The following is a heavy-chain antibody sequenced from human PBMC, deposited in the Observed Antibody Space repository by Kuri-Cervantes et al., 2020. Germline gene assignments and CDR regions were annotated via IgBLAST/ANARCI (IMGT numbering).Heavy chain of an antibody. J-gene: IGHJ4*02. CDR2: IYYSGST. V-gene: IGHV4-34*01. CDR1: GGSFSGYY. CDR3: ARTGNLAVAGNY. Sequence: GSLRLSCAVYGGSFSGYYWSWIRQPPGKGLEWIGNIYYSGSTYYNPSLKSRVTISVDTSKNQFSLKVSSVTAADTAVYYCARTGNLAVAGNYWGQGTLVTVSS. D-gene: IGHD6-19*01.